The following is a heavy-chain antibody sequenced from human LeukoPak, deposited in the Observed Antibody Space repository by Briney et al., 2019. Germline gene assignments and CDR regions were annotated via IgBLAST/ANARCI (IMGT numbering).Heavy chain of an antibody. Sequence: ASVKLCCKASGYSFTGYYMHWGRLAHGPGLEWMGWINPNSGGTNYAQKFQRRVTMTRDTSTSTVYMELSSLRSEDTAVYYCARRGDFAWSYFDYWGQGTLVTASS. D-gene: IGHD3-9*01. V-gene: IGHV1-2*02. J-gene: IGHJ4*02. CDR3: ARRGDFAWSYFDY. CDR2: INPNSGGT. CDR1: GYSFTGYY.